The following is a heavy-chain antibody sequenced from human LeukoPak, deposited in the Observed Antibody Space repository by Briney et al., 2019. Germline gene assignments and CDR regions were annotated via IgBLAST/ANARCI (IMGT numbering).Heavy chain of an antibody. CDR1: GISINPYY. D-gene: IGHD3-22*01. CDR2: INHSGST. J-gene: IGHJ3*02. V-gene: IGHV4-34*01. CDR3: ARGPITTGAFDI. Sequence: SETLSLTCTVSGISINPYYWSWIRQPPGKGLEWIGEINHSGSTNYNPSLKSRVTISVDTSKNQFSLKLSSVTAADTAVYYCARGPITTGAFDIWGQGTMVTVSS.